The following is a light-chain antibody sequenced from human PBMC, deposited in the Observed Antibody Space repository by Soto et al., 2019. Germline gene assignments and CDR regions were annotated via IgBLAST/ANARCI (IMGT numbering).Light chain of an antibody. J-gene: IGLJ2*01. V-gene: IGLV2-14*01. Sequence: QSALTQPTSVSGSPGQSITISCTGTSSDVGGYNYVSWYQQHPGKAPKLMIYDVSNRPSGVSNRFSGSKSGNTASLTISGLQAEDEADSYCSSYTSSTVVFGGGTKLTVL. CDR2: DVS. CDR3: SSYTSSTVV. CDR1: SSDVGGYNY.